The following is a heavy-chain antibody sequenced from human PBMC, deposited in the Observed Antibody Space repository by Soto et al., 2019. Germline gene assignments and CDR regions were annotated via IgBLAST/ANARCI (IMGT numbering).Heavy chain of an antibody. D-gene: IGHD4-17*01. V-gene: IGHV3-23*01. J-gene: IGHJ4*02. Sequence: EVQLLESGGGLVQPGGSLRLSCAASGFSFRSYFMTWVRRAPGKGLEWVSTITGSGSTTYYADSVKGRFNISRDNSRNTLYVEMNSLRVEDTAIYYCAKGVPDYGDYEGDNWGQGTLVTVSS. CDR3: AKGVPDYGDYEGDN. CDR1: GFSFRSYF. CDR2: ITGSGSTT.